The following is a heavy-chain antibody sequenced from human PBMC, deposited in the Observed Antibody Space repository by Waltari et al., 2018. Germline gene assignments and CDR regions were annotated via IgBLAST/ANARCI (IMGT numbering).Heavy chain of an antibody. Sequence: QLQLQESGPRLVRPSETLSLICRVSGVSITSNRHYWAWFRQSPGQGLEWIGPVSYSGTTYISPSLKSRVSVSRDTSKNQVSLILGSVTAADMAVYYCATYIGASVGTAAFDVWGQGTMVTVSS. D-gene: IGHD5-12*01. CDR3: ATYIGASVGTAAFDV. J-gene: IGHJ3*01. CDR2: VSYSGTT. CDR1: GVSITSNRHY. V-gene: IGHV4-39*01.